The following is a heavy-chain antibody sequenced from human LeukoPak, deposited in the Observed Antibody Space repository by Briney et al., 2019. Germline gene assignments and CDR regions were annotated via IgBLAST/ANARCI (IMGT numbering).Heavy chain of an antibody. D-gene: IGHD3-3*01. CDR3: ARPLMESGYHY. Sequence: SETLSLTCTVSGGSISSTYHYWGWIRQPPGKGLEWIGNFHYSGSNSYNPSLKSRVTISVDTSKNQFSLRLSSVTAADTAVYYCARPLMESGYHYWGQGTLVTVSS. V-gene: IGHV4-39*01. CDR1: GGSISSTYHY. J-gene: IGHJ4*02. CDR2: FHYSGSN.